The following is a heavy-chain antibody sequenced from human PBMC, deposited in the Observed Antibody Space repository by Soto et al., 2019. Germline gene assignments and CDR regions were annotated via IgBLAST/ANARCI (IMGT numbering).Heavy chain of an antibody. V-gene: IGHV4-30-2*01. D-gene: IGHD4-4*01. CDR2: IYNSGST. Sequence: SETLSLTCAVSGGSISGGYYSWSWIRQPPGKGREGIGFIYNSGSTYYNSPLKSRVTISVDRSKNHFFLNLTSVTAADTAVYYCATYSKFFQTWAQGTKVTVS. CDR3: ATYSKFFQT. J-gene: IGHJ3*01. CDR1: GGSISGGYYS.